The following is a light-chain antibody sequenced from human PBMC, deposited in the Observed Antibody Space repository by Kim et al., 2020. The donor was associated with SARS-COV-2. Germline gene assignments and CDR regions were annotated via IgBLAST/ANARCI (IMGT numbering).Light chain of an antibody. V-gene: IGLV3-21*04. Sequence: PGKTARITCVGNNIGSKSVHWYRQKTGQAPVVVMCFDSDRPSGIPERFSGSNSGNTATLTISGVEAGDEADYYCQVWDTSSDHHYVFGTGTKVTV. J-gene: IGLJ1*01. CDR1: NIGSKS. CDR2: FDS. CDR3: QVWDTSSDHHYV.